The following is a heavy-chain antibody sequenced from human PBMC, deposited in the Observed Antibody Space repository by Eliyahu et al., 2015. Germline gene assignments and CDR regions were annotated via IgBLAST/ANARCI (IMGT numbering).Heavy chain of an antibody. CDR2: ISYDGSNK. CDR3: ARDGITGTRFDY. V-gene: IGHV3-30-3*01. Sequence: QVQLVESGGGVVQPGRSLRLSCAASGFTXXSYAMHXVRQAPGKGLEWVAVISYDGSNKYYADSVKGRFTISRDNSKNTLYLQMNSLRAEDTAVYYCARDGITGTRFDYWGQGTLVTVSS. J-gene: IGHJ4*02. CDR1: GFTXXSYA. D-gene: IGHD1-20*01.